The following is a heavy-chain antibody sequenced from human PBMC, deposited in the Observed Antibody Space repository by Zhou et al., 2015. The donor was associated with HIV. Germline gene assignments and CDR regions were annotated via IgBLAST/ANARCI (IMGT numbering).Heavy chain of an antibody. CDR3: AREKPGYSSSSLGHYNYYMDV. Sequence: QVQLVQSGAEVKKPGASVKVSCKASGYTFTIFDINWVRQATGQGLEWMGWMNPNSGNTGYAQKFQGRVTMTRNTSISTAYMELSSLRSEDTAVYYCAREKPGYSSSSLGHYNYYMDVWGERDHGHRLL. D-gene: IGHD6-6*01. J-gene: IGHJ6*03. CDR2: MNPNSGNT. V-gene: IGHV1-8*01. CDR1: GYTFTIFD.